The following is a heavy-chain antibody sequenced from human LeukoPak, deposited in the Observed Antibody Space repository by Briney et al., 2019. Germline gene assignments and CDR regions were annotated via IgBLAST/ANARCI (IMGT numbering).Heavy chain of an antibody. CDR1: GVSMSAYQ. J-gene: IGHJ4*02. D-gene: IGHD2-21*01. CDR3: ATSNDAKIAPFDH. Sequence: SETLSLTCTVSGVSMSAYQWSWVRQSPEKGLEWIGCINTKGETSYNPSLKSRGTTSVDTSKSQFSLRLRSVTAADTAVYYCATSNDAKIAPFDHWGQGAPVTVSS. V-gene: IGHV4-4*09. CDR2: INTKGET.